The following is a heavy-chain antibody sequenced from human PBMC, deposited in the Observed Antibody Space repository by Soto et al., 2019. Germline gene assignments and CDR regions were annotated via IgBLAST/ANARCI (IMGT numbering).Heavy chain of an antibody. V-gene: IGHV6-1*01. J-gene: IGHJ4*02. D-gene: IGHD6-19*01. Sequence: SQTLSLTCAISGDSVSSNSAAWNWIRQSPSRGLEWLGRTYYRSKWYNDYAASVKSRIIINPDTSKNQFSLQLNSVTPEDTAVYYCARERAPRYSSGWPFDYWGQGTLVTVSS. CDR1: GDSVSSNSAA. CDR3: ARERAPRYSSGWPFDY. CDR2: TYYRSKWYN.